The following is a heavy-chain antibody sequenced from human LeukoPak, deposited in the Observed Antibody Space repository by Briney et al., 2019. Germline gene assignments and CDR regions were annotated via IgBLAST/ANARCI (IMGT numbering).Heavy chain of an antibody. V-gene: IGHV3-66*01. D-gene: IGHD6-6*01. CDR1: GFTVSSDY. CDR3: ATSIAARPSMDV. Sequence: SGRSLRLSCAASGFTVSSDYMSWVRQAPGKGLERVSVIYSGGSTYYADSVKGRFTISRDNSKNTLYLQMNSLRAEDTAVYYCATSIAARPSMDVWGQGTTVTVSS. CDR2: IYSGGST. J-gene: IGHJ6*02.